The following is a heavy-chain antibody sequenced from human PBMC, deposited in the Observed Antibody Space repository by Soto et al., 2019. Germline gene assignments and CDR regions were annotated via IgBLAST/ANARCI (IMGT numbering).Heavy chain of an antibody. J-gene: IGHJ4*02. Sequence: PGGSLRLSCAASGFTFSTYGMNWVRQAPGKGLEWVSYISKSSSTILYADSVKGRFTISRDNAKNSLYLQMNSLRDEDMAMYFCARDANDYGYYFDSWGQGTLVTVSS. V-gene: IGHV3-48*02. CDR2: ISKSSSTI. CDR3: ARDANDYGYYFDS. CDR1: GFTFSTYG. D-gene: IGHD4-17*01.